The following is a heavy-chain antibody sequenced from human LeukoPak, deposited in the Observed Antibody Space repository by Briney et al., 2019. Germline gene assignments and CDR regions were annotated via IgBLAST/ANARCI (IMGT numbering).Heavy chain of an antibody. CDR1: GASISSHY. CDR3: YVESEYGDYDY. V-gene: IGHV4-59*11. D-gene: IGHD4-17*01. J-gene: IGHJ4*02. Sequence: SETLSLTCIVSGASISSHYWSWMRQPPGKGLEWIGYIYHSGSTKYNPSLKSRVAISVDTSKNQFSLKLRSMTAADTAIYYCYVESEYGDYDYWGQGTLVAVSS. CDR2: IYHSGST.